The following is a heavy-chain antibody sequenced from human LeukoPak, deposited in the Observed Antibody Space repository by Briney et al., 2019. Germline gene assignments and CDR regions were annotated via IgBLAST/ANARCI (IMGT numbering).Heavy chain of an antibody. CDR1: GFTVTNYA. Sequence: GGSLRLSCAASGFTVTNYAMYWVRQAPGKGLEWVAVIWYDGSNKYYADSVKGRFTISRDNSKNTLYLQMNSLRAEDTAVYYCARTGYCSSTSCPEYYYYGMDVWGQGTTVTVSS. V-gene: IGHV3-33*08. CDR3: ARTGYCSSTSCPEYYYYGMDV. CDR2: IWYDGSNK. J-gene: IGHJ6*02. D-gene: IGHD2-2*01.